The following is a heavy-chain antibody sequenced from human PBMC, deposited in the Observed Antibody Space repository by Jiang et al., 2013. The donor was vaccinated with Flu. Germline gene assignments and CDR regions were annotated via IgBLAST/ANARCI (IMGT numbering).Heavy chain of an antibody. D-gene: IGHD2/OR15-2a*01. V-gene: IGHV3-15*01. CDR2: IRNKLDGGTT. CDR3: AAYNSKDAF. J-gene: IGHJ3*01. CDR1: GFSLSNDW. Sequence: VQLVESGGGLVKPGTSLRLSCAASGFSLSNDWLSWVRQAPGKGLEWIGRIRNKLDGGTTDYAAAVKGRFTISRDDSKDRLYLQMDSLSAEDTAFYYCAAYNSKDAF.